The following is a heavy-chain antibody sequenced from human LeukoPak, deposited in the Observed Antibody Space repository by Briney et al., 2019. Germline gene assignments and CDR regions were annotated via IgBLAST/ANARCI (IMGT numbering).Heavy chain of an antibody. J-gene: IGHJ4*02. V-gene: IGHV1-18*01. CDR1: GYTFTSYG. Sequence: ASVTVSCTASGYTFTSYGISWARQAPGQGLEWMGWISAYNGNTSYAQKLQGRVTMTTDTSTSTAYMELRSLRSDDTAVYYCARDSQFGIAAAGTGYWGQGTLVTVSS. CDR2: ISAYNGNT. D-gene: IGHD6-13*01. CDR3: ARDSQFGIAAAGTGY.